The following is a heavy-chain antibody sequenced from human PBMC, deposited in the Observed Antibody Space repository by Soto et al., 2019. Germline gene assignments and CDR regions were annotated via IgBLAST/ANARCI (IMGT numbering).Heavy chain of an antibody. V-gene: IGHV3-30*18. J-gene: IGHJ4*01. CDR2: ISYDGSNK. CDR3: AKGMEITLICSWFFDF. Sequence: QVQLVESGGGVVQPGRSLRLSCAASGFTFSSYGMHWVRQAPGKGLEWVAVISYDGSNKYYADSVKGRFTISRDNSKNTLYLQMTSLRAEETAVYYCAKGMEITLICSWFFDFVGQGTLVTLCS. D-gene: IGHD3-22*01. CDR1: GFTFSSYG.